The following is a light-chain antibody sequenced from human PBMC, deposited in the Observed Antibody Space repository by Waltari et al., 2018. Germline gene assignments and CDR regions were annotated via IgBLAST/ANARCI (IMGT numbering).Light chain of an antibody. CDR2: FDD. J-gene: IGLJ3*02. CDR1: VSNIGSNA. CDR3: AAWDDSLNGWV. V-gene: IGLV1-36*01. Sequence: QSVLTQPPSVSEAPRHRVTISCSGSVSNIGSNAVNWYPQLPGKAPKLLIYFDDLLPPGVSDRFSGSKSGTSASLAISGLQSEDEADYYCAAWDDSLNGWVFGGGTKLTVL.